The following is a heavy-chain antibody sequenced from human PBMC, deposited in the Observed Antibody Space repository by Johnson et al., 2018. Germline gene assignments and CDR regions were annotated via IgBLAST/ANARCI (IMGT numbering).Heavy chain of an antibody. J-gene: IGHJ3*02. CDR2: ISSSSSTI. CDR1: GFTFSSYS. Sequence: VQLVQSGGGLVQPGGSLRLSCAASGFTFSSYSMNWVRQAPGKGLEWVSYISSSSSTIYYADSVKGRFTISRDNAKNSLYLQMNSRRDEDTAVYYCRRAKGRVNDIWGPVTMVTVSS. V-gene: IGHV3-48*02. CDR3: RRAKGRVNDI.